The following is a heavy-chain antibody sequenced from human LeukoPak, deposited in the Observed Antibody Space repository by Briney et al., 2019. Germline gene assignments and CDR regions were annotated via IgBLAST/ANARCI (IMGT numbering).Heavy chain of an antibody. J-gene: IGHJ6*02. CDR1: GYTFTDCY. Sequence: ASVKVSCKASGYTFTDCYIHWVRQAPGQGLEWMGWINPNSGGTNYAQKFQGWVTMTRDTSISTAFMELSRLRSDDTAVYYCARDRESSSWYGYYYYGMDVWGQGTTVTVSS. D-gene: IGHD6-13*01. V-gene: IGHV1-2*04. CDR2: INPNSGGT. CDR3: ARDRESSSWYGYYYYGMDV.